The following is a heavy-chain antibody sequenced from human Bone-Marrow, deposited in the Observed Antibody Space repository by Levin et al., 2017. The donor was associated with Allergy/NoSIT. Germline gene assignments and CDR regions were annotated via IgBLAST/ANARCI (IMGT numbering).Heavy chain of an antibody. CDR1: GGTFSSYT. J-gene: IGHJ5*02. V-gene: IGHV1-69*02. CDR3: ARGPPIVVVVAATEGECEGWFDP. D-gene: IGHD2-15*01. Sequence: SVKVSCKASGGTFSSYTISWVRQAPGQGLEWMGRIIPILGIANYAQKFQGRVTITADKSTSTAYMELSSLRSEDTAVYYCARGPPIVVVVAATEGECEGWFDPWGQGTLVTVSS. CDR2: IIPILGIA.